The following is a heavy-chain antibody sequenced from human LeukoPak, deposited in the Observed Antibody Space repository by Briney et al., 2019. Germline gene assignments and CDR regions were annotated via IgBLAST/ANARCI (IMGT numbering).Heavy chain of an antibody. Sequence: GGCLRLSWAASGSTFSSYWMHWVRQAPGKGLVWVSRIKGDGSHTIYADSVKGRFTIFRDNAKNTLYLQMKSLRAEDTAVYYCVRDWDHFDFDSWGQGTLVTVSS. V-gene: IGHV3-74*01. CDR3: VRDWDHFDFDS. J-gene: IGHJ5*01. D-gene: IGHD3-9*01. CDR1: GSTFSSYW. CDR2: IKGDGSHT.